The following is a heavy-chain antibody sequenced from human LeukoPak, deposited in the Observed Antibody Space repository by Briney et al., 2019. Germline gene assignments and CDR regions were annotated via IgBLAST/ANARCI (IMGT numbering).Heavy chain of an antibody. D-gene: IGHD1-20*01. CDR1: GYTFTSYD. Sequence: ASVKVSCKASGYTFTSYDINWVRQATGQGLEWMGWMNPNSGNTGYAQKFQGRVTMTRNTSISTAYMELSSLRSEDTAVYYCATRGGITGTTYPYFDYWGQGTLVTVSS. CDR2: MNPNSGNT. V-gene: IGHV1-8*01. CDR3: ATRGGITGTTYPYFDY. J-gene: IGHJ4*02.